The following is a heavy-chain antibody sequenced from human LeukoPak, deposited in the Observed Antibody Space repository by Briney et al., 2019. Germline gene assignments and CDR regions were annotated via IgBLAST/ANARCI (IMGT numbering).Heavy chain of an antibody. D-gene: IGHD2-2*01. CDR2: TYYNSQWYN. J-gene: IGHJ4*02. CDR1: GDSVSRNNIA. CDR3: ARGRDVVVVPAADFDY. Sequence: SQTLSLTCAISGDSVSRNNIAWNWIRQSPSRGLEWLGRTYYNSQWYNDYAVSVRSRITVNPDTSKNQFSLQLNSVTPEDTAVYFCARGRDVVVVPAADFDYWGQGILVTVSS. V-gene: IGHV6-1*01.